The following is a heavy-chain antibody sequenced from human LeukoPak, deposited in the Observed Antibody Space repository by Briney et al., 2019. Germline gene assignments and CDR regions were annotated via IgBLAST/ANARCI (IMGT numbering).Heavy chain of an antibody. J-gene: IGHJ4*02. V-gene: IGHV3-11*01. CDR1: GFTFSDYY. CDR2: ISSSGSTI. CDR3: ARDDSSGPYYFDY. D-gene: IGHD3-22*01. Sequence: GGSLRLSCAASGFTFSDYYMSRIRQAPGKGLEWVSYISSSGSTIYYADSVKGRFTISRDNAKNSLYLQMNSLRAEDTAVYYCARDDSSGPYYFDYWGQGTLVTVSS.